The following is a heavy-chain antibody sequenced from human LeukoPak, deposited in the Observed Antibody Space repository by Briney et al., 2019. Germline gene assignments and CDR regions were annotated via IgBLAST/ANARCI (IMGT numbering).Heavy chain of an antibody. CDR1: GFTFSSYD. D-gene: IGHD3-22*01. Sequence: GGSLRLSCAASGFTFSSYDMSWVRQAPGKGLEWISYISSGSSTIYYADSVKGRFTISRDNAKNSLYLHLSSLRAEDTAVYYCARSGSSYDGSQSWFDYWGQGTLVTVSS. CDR3: ARSGSSYDGSQSWFDY. J-gene: IGHJ4*02. V-gene: IGHV3-48*01. CDR2: ISSGSSTI.